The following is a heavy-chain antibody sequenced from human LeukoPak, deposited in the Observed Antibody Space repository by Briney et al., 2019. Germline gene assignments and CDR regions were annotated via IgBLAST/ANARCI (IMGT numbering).Heavy chain of an antibody. V-gene: IGHV3-66*02. J-gene: IGHJ4*02. Sequence: AASGFTVSSNYMSWVRQAPGKXLEXXXXXXXXGSTYYADSVKGRFTISRDNSKNTLYLQMNSLRAEDTAVYYCARGGARGYSYGYGLRRGFDYWGQGTLVTVSS. CDR1: GFTVSSNY. CDR3: ARGGARGYSYGYGLRRGFDY. CDR2: XXXXGST. D-gene: IGHD5-18*01.